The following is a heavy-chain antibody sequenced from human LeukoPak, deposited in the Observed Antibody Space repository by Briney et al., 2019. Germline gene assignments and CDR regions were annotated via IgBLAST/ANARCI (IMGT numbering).Heavy chain of an antibody. D-gene: IGHD3-22*01. CDR1: GGSFSGYY. V-gene: IGHV4-34*01. J-gene: IGHJ4*02. Sequence: SETLSLTCAVSGGSFSGYYWSWVRQPPGKGLEWMGEINHSGSTNYNPSLKSRVTISVDTSKNQFSLKLSSVTAADTAVYYCARVRNDSSGYYYRSFDYWGQGTLVTVSS. CDR2: INHSGST. CDR3: ARVRNDSSGYYYRSFDY.